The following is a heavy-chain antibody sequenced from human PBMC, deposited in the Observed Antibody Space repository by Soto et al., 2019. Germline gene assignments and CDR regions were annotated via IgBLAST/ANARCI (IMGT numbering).Heavy chain of an antibody. CDR2: IWYEGHHQ. V-gene: IGHV3-33*01. J-gene: IGHJ6*03. CDR1: GFSFTSYG. Sequence: GGSLRLSCAASGFSFTSYGMHWVRQAPGKGLEWVATIWYEGHHQYYADSVKGRFTISRDNSKNTLYLQTNSLRAEDTAVYHCARGGKPNYYNYYMDVWGKGTTVTVSS. CDR3: ARGGKPNYYNYYMDV.